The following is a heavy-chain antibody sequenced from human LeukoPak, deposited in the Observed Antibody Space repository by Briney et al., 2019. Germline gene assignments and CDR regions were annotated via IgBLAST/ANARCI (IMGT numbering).Heavy chain of an antibody. Sequence: PGGSLRLSCAASGLTFRTYAMSWVRQAPGKGLEWVSSISDSGGYTFYADSVKGRSTISRDNSKNTVYLQMNSLRAEDTAVYYCAKDFHSSSWYREMGKFDYWGQGTLVTVSS. D-gene: IGHD6-13*01. V-gene: IGHV3-23*01. CDR3: AKDFHSSSWYREMGKFDY. J-gene: IGHJ4*02. CDR2: ISDSGGYT. CDR1: GLTFRTYA.